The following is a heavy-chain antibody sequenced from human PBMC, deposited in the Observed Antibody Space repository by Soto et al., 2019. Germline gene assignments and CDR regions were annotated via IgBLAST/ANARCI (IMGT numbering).Heavy chain of an antibody. D-gene: IGHD2-2*01. CDR1: GFTFTSSA. Sequence: QMQLVQSGPEVKKPGTSVKVSCKASGFTFTSSAVQWVRQARGQRLEWIGWIVVGSGNTNYAQKFQERVTITRDMSTSTAYMELSSLRSEDTAVYYCAADGGYQLLHYSGMDVWGQGTTVTVSS. V-gene: IGHV1-58*01. CDR3: AADGGYQLLHYSGMDV. J-gene: IGHJ6*02. CDR2: IVVGSGNT.